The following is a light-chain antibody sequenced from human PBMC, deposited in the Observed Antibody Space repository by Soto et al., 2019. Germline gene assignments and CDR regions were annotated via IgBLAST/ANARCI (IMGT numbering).Light chain of an antibody. CDR3: MQATQFPHT. Sequence: DIVMTQTPLSSPVTLGQPASISCRSSQSLVHSDGNTYLNWLQQRPAQPPRLLIYKTSNRFSGLPDRFSGSGAGTDFTLKISRLEAEDVGVYYCMQATQFPHTFGQGTKLEIK. CDR2: KTS. CDR1: QSLVHSDGNTY. V-gene: IGKV2-24*01. J-gene: IGKJ2*01.